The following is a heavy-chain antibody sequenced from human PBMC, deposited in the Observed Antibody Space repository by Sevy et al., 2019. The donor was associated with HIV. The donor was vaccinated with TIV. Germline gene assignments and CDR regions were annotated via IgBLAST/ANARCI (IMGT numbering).Heavy chain of an antibody. CDR3: ARGGYYDSSGYYSHYFDY. V-gene: IGHV4-38-2*01. CDR2: IYHDGST. J-gene: IGHJ4*02. Sequence: SETLSLTCAVSGYSINSGYYWGWSRQPPGRGLEWIGSIYHDGSTSFKPSLKSRVTISVDTSKNQFSLKLTSVTAADTDVYYCARGGYYDSSGYYSHYFDYWGQGTLVTVSS. D-gene: IGHD3-22*01. CDR1: GYSINSGYY.